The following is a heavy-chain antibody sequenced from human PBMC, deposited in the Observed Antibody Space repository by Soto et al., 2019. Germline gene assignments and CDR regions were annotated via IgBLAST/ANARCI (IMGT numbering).Heavy chain of an antibody. Sequence: GASVKVSCKTSGYTFNTYGINWVRQAPGQGLELMGWISAYDGKTTYAEKFQGRVTMTTDTSTSTAYMELRSLRSDDTAIYYCARDPHEFWTSYWFDPWGQGTPVTVSS. D-gene: IGHD3-3*01. CDR1: GYTFNTYG. CDR2: ISAYDGKT. J-gene: IGHJ5*02. V-gene: IGHV1-18*01. CDR3: ARDPHEFWTSYWFDP.